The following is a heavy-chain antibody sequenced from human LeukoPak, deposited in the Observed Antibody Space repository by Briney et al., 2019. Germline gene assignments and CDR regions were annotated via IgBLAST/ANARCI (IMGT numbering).Heavy chain of an antibody. CDR1: GFTFSSYA. CDR3: AKDGGGAYCGGDCFPYYLDY. V-gene: IGHV3-23*01. J-gene: IGHJ4*02. Sequence: AGGSLRLSCAASGFTFSSYAMSWVSQAPGKGLEWVSAISGSGGSTYYADSVKGRFTISRDNSKNTLYLQMNSLRAEDTAVYYCAKDGGGAYCGGDCFPYYLDYWGQGTLVTVSS. D-gene: IGHD2-21*02. CDR2: ISGSGGST.